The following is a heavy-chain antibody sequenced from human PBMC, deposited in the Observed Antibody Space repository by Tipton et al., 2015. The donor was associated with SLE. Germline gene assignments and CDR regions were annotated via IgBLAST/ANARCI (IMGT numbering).Heavy chain of an antibody. V-gene: IGHV3-30-3*01. CDR3: ARGVVGANGY. Sequence: SLRLSCAASGFTFSSYAMHWVRQAPGKGLEWVAVISYDGSNKYYADSVKGRFTISRDNSKNTLYLQMNSLRAEDTAVYYCARGVVGANGYWGQGTLVTVSS. J-gene: IGHJ4*02. D-gene: IGHD1-26*01. CDR1: GFTFSSYA. CDR2: ISYDGSNK.